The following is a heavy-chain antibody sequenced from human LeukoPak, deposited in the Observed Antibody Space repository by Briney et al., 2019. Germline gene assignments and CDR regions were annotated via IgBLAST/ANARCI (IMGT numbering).Heavy chain of an antibody. D-gene: IGHD3-3*01. V-gene: IGHV3-23*01. CDR3: ARNWRPDT. Sequence: PGGSLRLSCAASGFTFSTYVLGWVRQSPGKGLEWVSVINTSGGGTYYTESVQGRFTISRDNTKDTLYLQMNSLRVEDTAVYYCARNWRPDTWGQGTLVTVSS. CDR2: INTSGGGT. J-gene: IGHJ5*02. CDR1: GFTFSTYV.